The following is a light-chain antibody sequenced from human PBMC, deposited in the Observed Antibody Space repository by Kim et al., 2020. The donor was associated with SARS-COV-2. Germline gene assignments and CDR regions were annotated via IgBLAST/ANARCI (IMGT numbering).Light chain of an antibody. V-gene: IGLV2-8*01. J-gene: IGLJ1*01. CDR3: ASHGGYDYV. CDR1: GGGFCRYKI. CDR2: EVT. Sequence: GRIVRIPCSETGGGFCRYKIVSWYQSHPGKSPRIIIYEVTRRPSGFPDRFSGSMSGNTASLTVSGLQAEDEADYYCASHGGYDYVFGTGTKVTV.